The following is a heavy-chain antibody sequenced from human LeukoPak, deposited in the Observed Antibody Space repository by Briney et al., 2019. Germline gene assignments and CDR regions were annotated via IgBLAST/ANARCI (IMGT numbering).Heavy chain of an antibody. CDR2: IYHTGST. D-gene: IGHD5-24*01. J-gene: IGHJ3*02. V-gene: IGHV4-30-4*08. CDR1: GGSISSYY. CDR3: ARVDGPFDI. Sequence: PSETLSLTCTVSGGSISSYYWSWIRQPPGKGLEWIAYIYHTGSTYYNPSLRSRVIISVDTSKNQFSLKLSSMTAADMAVCYCARVDGPFDIWGQGTMVTVSS.